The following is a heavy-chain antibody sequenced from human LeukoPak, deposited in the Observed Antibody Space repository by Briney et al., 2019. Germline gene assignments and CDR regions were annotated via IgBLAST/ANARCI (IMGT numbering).Heavy chain of an antibody. V-gene: IGHV3-23*01. CDR1: GFTFSSYA. CDR2: ISGSGGST. Sequence: GGSLRLSCAASGFTFSSYAMSWVRQAPGKGLEWVSAISGSGGSTYYADSVKGRFTISRVNSKNTLYLQMNSLRAEDTAVYYCAKDSSGRQPSTDFDYWGQGTLVTVSS. J-gene: IGHJ4*02. CDR3: AKDSSGRQPSTDFDY. D-gene: IGHD6-19*01.